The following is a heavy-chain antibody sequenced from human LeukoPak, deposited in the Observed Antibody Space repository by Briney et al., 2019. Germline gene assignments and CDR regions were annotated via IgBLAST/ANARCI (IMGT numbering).Heavy chain of an antibody. CDR1: GFTFTNYE. CDR3: AREAFSGYDYFDY. D-gene: IGHD5-12*01. V-gene: IGHV3-48*03. CDR2: ISSSGRII. J-gene: IGHJ4*02. Sequence: PGGSLRLSCAASGFTFTNYEMNWVRQAPGEGLEWVSYISSSGRIIYYADSVKGRFTISRDNAQKSLYLQMNSPRADDTAVYYCAREAFSGYDYFDYWGQGTLVTVSS.